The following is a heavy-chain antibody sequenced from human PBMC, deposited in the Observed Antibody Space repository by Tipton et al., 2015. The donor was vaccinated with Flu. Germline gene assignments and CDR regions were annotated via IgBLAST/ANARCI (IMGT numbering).Heavy chain of an antibody. V-gene: IGHV3-30*03. J-gene: IGHJ4*02. CDR2: ISYDGSDK. CDR3: ASQTTNYGDRRYYFDY. CDR1: GFTFSDYY. Sequence: SLRLSCAASGFTFSDYYMSWIRLAPGKGLEWVAVISYDGSDKYYADSVKGRFTISRDNSKNTVFLQMNSLRAEDTAIYYCASQTTNYGDRRYYFDYWGQGTLVTVSS. D-gene: IGHD2-21*01.